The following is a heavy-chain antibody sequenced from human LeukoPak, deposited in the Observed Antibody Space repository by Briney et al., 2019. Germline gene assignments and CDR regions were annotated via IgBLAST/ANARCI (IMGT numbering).Heavy chain of an antibody. D-gene: IGHD3-22*01. CDR2: INPSGGST. Sequence: ASVKVSCKAFGYTFTSYYMHWVRQAPGQGLEWMGIINPSGGSTSYAQNFQGRVTMTRDTSTSTVYMELSSLRSEDTAVYYCARGYYDSSGYRGKSGAFDIWGQGTMVTVSS. CDR1: GYTFTSYY. V-gene: IGHV1-46*01. J-gene: IGHJ3*02. CDR3: ARGYYDSSGYRGKSGAFDI.